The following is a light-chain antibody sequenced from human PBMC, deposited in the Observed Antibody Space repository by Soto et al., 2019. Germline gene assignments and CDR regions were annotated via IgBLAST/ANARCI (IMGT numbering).Light chain of an antibody. J-gene: IGKJ1*01. Sequence: DIQMTQSPSSLSASVGDRVTITCRAGQTISNYLNWYQQKPGKAPKLLIYAASSLQSGVPSRFSGSGSGTDFTLTISSLQPEDFATYYCQQSYNTPRTFGQGTKVEIK. CDR2: AAS. V-gene: IGKV1-39*01. CDR1: QTISNY. CDR3: QQSYNTPRT.